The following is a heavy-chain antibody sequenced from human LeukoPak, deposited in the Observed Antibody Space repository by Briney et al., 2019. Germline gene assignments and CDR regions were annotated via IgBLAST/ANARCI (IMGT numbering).Heavy chain of an antibody. CDR1: GYTFTSYY. V-gene: IGHV1-2*02. J-gene: IGHJ4*02. CDR2: INPNSGGA. CDR3: ARDKLVGATTGKDY. D-gene: IGHD1-26*01. Sequence: GASVKVSCKASGYTFTSYYMHWVRQAPGQGLEWMGWINPNSGGANYAQKFQGRVTMTRDTSISTAYMELSRLRSDDTAVYYCARDKLVGATTGKDYWGQGTLVTVSS.